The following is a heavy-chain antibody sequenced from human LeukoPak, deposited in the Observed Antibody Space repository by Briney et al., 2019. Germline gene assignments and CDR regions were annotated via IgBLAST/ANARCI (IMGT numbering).Heavy chain of an antibody. CDR3: APSRSSYRYFDY. Sequence: PSETLSLTCTVSGGSIISSGYYWGWIRQPPGKGLEWIASTHHSGITYYNPSLKSRVTMSVDTSKNQFTLRLSSVTAADTAVYHCAPSRSSYRYFDYWGHGTLVTVSS. CDR1: GGSIISSGYY. V-gene: IGHV4-39*01. CDR2: THHSGIT. D-gene: IGHD3-10*01. J-gene: IGHJ4*01.